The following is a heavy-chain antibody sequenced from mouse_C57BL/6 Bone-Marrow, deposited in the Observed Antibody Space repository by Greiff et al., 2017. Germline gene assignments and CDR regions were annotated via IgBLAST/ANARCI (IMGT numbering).Heavy chain of an antibody. CDR3: ARATTVVAPTSY. CDR2: IYPRSGNT. J-gene: IGHJ2*01. Sequence: QVQLQQSGAELARPGASVKLSCKASGYTFTSYGISWVKQRPGQGLEWIGEIYPRSGNTYYNEKFKGKATRTADKSSSTAYMELRSLTSEDSAVYFCARATTVVAPTSYWGQGTTLTVSS. CDR1: GYTFTSYG. V-gene: IGHV1-81*01. D-gene: IGHD1-1*01.